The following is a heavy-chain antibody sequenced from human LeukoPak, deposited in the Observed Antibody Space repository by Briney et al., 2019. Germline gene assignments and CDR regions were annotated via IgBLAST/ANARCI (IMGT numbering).Heavy chain of an antibody. Sequence: ASVKVSCKPSGYTFTSYYMHWVRQATGQRPEWMGWMSPNSGDTGYAQKFQDRVTMTRNTSISTAYMELSSLRSDDTAVYYCARGPPNWGYDYWGPGTLVTVSS. D-gene: IGHD7-27*01. CDR3: ARGPPNWGYDY. CDR2: MSPNSGDT. J-gene: IGHJ4*02. CDR1: GYTFTSYY. V-gene: IGHV1-8*02.